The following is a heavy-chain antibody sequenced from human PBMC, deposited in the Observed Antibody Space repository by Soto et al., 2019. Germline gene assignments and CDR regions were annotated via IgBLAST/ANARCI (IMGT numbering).Heavy chain of an antibody. Sequence: QMQLVQSGPEVRKPGTSVKVSCKASGFTFSSSAVQWVRQARGQRPEWIGWIVAVRGNTNYTQKFQERVTITRDVSNSTAYMELSSMRSEDTAVYYCAATYYDFWNGYSRFDYWGQGALVTVSS. D-gene: IGHD3-3*01. V-gene: IGHV1-58*01. CDR1: GFTFSSSA. CDR3: AATYYDFWNGYSRFDY. CDR2: IVAVRGNT. J-gene: IGHJ4*02.